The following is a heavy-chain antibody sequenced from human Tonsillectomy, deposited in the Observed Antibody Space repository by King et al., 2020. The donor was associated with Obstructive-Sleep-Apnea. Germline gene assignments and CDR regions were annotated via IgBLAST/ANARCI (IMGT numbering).Heavy chain of an antibody. Sequence: VQLVESGGGLVQPGGSLKLSCAASGFSLSGSALHWVRQASGKGPEWVGRIRRKTNNDATTYAASVKGRFTISRDESKNTAYLQMNSLKTEDTAVYYCTRVSPTAMVGTPFDNWGQGTPVTVSS. V-gene: IGHV3-73*01. CDR3: TRVSPTAMVGTPFDN. CDR1: GFSLSGSA. D-gene: IGHD2-2*01. J-gene: IGHJ4*02. CDR2: IRRKTNNDAT.